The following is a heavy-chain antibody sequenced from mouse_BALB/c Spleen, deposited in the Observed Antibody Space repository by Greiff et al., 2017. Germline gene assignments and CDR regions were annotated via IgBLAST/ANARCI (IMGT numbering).Heavy chain of an antibody. D-gene: IGHD2-2*01. CDR1: GYTFTSYV. Sequence: EVQLVESGPELVKPGASVKMSCKASGYTFTSYVMHWVKQKPGQGLEWIGYINPYNDGTKYNEKFKGKATLTSDKSSSTAYMELSSLTSEDSAVYYCARGGYGGAMDYWGQGTSVTVSS. V-gene: IGHV1-14*01. CDR3: ARGGYGGAMDY. CDR2: INPYNDGT. J-gene: IGHJ4*01.